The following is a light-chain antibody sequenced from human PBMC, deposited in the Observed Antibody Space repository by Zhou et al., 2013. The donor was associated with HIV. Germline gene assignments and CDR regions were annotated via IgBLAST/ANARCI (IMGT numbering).Light chain of an antibody. J-gene: IGKJ2*01. CDR1: QDIRNY. CDR3: QQYDDLPYI. V-gene: IGKV1-33*01. CDR2: DAS. Sequence: DIQMTQSPSSLSASVGDRVTITCQASQDIRNYLNWYQQKPGKAPKLLIYDASKLETGVPSRFSGNRSGTDFSFTISSLQPEDIATYYCQQYDDLPYIFGQGPSWRSN.